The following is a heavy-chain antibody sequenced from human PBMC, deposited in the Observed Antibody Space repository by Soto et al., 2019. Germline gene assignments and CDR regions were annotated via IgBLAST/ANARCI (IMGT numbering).Heavy chain of an antibody. Sequence: GGSLRLSCAASGFTFSSYAMSWVRQAPGKGLEWVSSISSSSSYIYYADSVKGRFTISRDNAKNSLYLQMNSLRAEDTAVYYCARDHSSGWYYWGQGTLVTVSS. CDR2: ISSSSSYI. CDR3: ARDHSSGWYY. CDR1: GFTFSSYA. V-gene: IGHV3-21*01. D-gene: IGHD6-19*01. J-gene: IGHJ4*02.